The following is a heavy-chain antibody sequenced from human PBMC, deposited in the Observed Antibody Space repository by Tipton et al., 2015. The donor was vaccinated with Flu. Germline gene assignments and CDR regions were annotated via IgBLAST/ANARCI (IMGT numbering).Heavy chain of an antibody. Sequence: TLSLTCSVSGDSISGYYLSWFRQPPGKGLEWMGYIYNSGSTDYNPSLKSRVTISVDTSENQFSLKLTSVTAADAAMYYCARGDYGDYDHEADAFDIWGQGTLVTVSA. J-gene: IGHJ3*02. CDR1: GDSISGYY. D-gene: IGHD4-17*01. CDR2: IYNSGST. V-gene: IGHV4-59*08. CDR3: ARGDYGDYDHEADAFDI.